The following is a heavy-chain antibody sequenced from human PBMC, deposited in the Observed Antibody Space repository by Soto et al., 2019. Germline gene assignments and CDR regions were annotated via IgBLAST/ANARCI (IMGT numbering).Heavy chain of an antibody. J-gene: IGHJ4*02. V-gene: IGHV4-39*01. D-gene: IGHD1-26*01. CDR2: IYYSGST. CDR1: GGSVSSSSYH. CDR3: ARRKNLPGGDFDY. Sequence: QLQLQESGPGLVKPSDTLSLTCTVSGGSVSSSSYHWGWIRQPPGKGLEWIGTIYYSGSTYYDPSLDSRVTISVDTSKNQFSLRLYSVTAADTAVYFCARRKNLPGGDFDYWGQGTLVTVSS.